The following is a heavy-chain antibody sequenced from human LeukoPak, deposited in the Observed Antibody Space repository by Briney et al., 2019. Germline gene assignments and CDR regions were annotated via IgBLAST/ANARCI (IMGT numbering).Heavy chain of an antibody. Sequence: PGGSLRLSCTVSGFTVSSNSMSWVRQAPGKGLEWVSFIYSDNTHYADSVKGRFTISRDNSKNTLYLQMNSLRAEDTAVYYCARDSKDSGYSDYWGQGTLVTVSS. CDR1: GFTVSSNS. V-gene: IGHV3-66*01. CDR3: ARDSKDSGYSDY. D-gene: IGHD5-12*01. J-gene: IGHJ4*02. CDR2: IYSDNT.